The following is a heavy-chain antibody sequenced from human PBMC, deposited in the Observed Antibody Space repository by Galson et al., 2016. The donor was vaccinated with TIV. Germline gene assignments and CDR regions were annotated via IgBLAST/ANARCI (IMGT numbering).Heavy chain of an antibody. CDR2: ISYSGGNK. Sequence: SLRLSCAASGFIFRNYNIHWVRQAPCKGPEWVAFISYSGGNKYYGDSVKGRFTISRDNSKDTVYLEMNRLRTEDTAMYYCAKAQEKYFSNLYYGMAVWGPGTMVTASS. V-gene: IGHV3-30*18. CDR3: AKAQEKYFSNLYYGMAV. J-gene: IGHJ6*02. D-gene: IGHD4-11*01. CDR1: GFIFRNYN.